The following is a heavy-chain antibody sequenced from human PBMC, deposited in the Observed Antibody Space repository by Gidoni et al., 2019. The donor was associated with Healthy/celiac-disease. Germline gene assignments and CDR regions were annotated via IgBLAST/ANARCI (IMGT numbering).Heavy chain of an antibody. J-gene: IGHJ4*02. Sequence: QVQLQESGPGLVKPSETLSITCTVSGGSISRYYWSWIRQPPVKGLEWIGYIYYSGSTNYNPSLKSQVPISVDTSKNQFALKLSSVTAADTAVYYCARHPPDDYVIDYWGQGTLVTVSS. CDR1: GGSISRYY. V-gene: IGHV4-59*08. D-gene: IGHD4-17*01. CDR3: ARHPPDDYVIDY. CDR2: IYYSGST.